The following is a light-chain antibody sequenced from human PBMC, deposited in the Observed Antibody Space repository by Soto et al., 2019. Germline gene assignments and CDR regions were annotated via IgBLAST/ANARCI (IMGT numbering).Light chain of an antibody. CDR2: GAS. CDR3: QQYGSSRLT. J-gene: IGKJ4*01. Sequence: ENVLTQSPGTLSLSPGERATLSCRASQSIRSSYLAWYQQKPGQAPRLLIYGASSRATGVPDRFSGSGSGTDFTLTINGLEPEDLAVYYCQQYGSSRLTFGGGTKVEIK. V-gene: IGKV3-20*01. CDR1: QSIRSSY.